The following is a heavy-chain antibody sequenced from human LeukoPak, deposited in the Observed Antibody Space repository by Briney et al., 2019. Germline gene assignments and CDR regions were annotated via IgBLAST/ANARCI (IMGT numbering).Heavy chain of an antibody. CDR2: ISSSSSYT. D-gene: IGHD3-10*01. Sequence: GGSLRLSCAASGFTFTEYYMSWIRQAPGKGLEWVSYISSSSSYTNYADSVKGRFTISRDNAKNSLYLQMNSLRAEDTAVYFCARDQYGSGSYDYWGQGTLVTVSS. CDR3: ARDQYGSGSYDY. CDR1: GFTFTEYY. V-gene: IGHV3-11*05. J-gene: IGHJ4*02.